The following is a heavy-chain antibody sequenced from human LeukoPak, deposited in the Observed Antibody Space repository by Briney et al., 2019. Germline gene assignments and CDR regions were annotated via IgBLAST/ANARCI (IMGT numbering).Heavy chain of an antibody. V-gene: IGHV3-23*01. D-gene: IGHD1-26*01. CDR2: ITGSGGTT. CDR1: GFTFSTYA. CDR3: AKYRTVPPYGLDV. J-gene: IGHJ6*02. Sequence: PGGSLRLSCAAFGFTFSTYAMNWVRQAPGKGLEWVSGITGSGGTTRYADSVRGRFAISRDNSKSTLYLQMNSLRAEDTATYYCAKYRTVPPYGLDVWGQGTTVTVSS.